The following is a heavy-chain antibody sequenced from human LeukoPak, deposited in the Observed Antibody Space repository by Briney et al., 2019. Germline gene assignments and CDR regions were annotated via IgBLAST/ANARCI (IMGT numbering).Heavy chain of an antibody. V-gene: IGHV6-1*01. CDR1: GDSVSRKSAG. D-gene: IGHD3-10*01. CDR2: IYYRSTWYS. CDR3: ARGGLVRGSIDSLIAFDF. Sequence: SQTLSLTCAISGDSVSRKSAGWNWIRQSPSRGLEWLGRIYYRSTWYSDFLTSRITISPDTYKNQFSLHLDSVTPKDTAVYYCARGGLVRGSIDSLIAFDFWGQGTVVTVSS. J-gene: IGHJ3*01.